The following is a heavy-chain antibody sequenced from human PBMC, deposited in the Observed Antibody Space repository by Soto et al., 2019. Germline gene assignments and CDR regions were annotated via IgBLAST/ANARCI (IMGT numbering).Heavy chain of an antibody. V-gene: IGHV4-4*07. CDR2: IYASETA. Sequence: PSETLSLTCTVSGVSINNYYWSWIRQPAGKGLEWIGRIYASETAHYNPSLKSRVNMSVDTSKNQFSLNLSSVTAADTAVYYCATINYVGGTDYWGQGTLVTASS. J-gene: IGHJ4*02. CDR1: GVSINNYY. D-gene: IGHD3-10*02. CDR3: ATINYVGGTDY.